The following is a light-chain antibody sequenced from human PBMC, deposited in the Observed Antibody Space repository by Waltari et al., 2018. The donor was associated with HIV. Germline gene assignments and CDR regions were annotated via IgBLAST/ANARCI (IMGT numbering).Light chain of an antibody. CDR2: STS. CDR3: QQVNRSPLT. CDR1: QGINHF. Sequence: DIQLTQSPSFLSASVGDRVTITCRASQGINHFLAWYQQKPGQAPKLLISSTSTLYRGVPSRVSGSGSGTEFTLTISSLQPEDFATYYCQQVNRSPLTFGGGTKVEIK. V-gene: IGKV1-9*01. J-gene: IGKJ4*01.